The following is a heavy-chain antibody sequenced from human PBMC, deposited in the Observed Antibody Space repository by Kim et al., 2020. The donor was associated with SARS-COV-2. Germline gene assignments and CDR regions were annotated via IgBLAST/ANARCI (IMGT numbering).Heavy chain of an antibody. J-gene: IGHJ4*02. D-gene: IGHD6-19*01. CDR3: ARPPTPSSGWYYDY. V-gene: IGHV3-30*01. Sequence: ADPVKCRFTISRDNSKNTLYLQMNSLRAEDTAVYYCARPPTPSSGWYYDYWGQGTLVTVSS.